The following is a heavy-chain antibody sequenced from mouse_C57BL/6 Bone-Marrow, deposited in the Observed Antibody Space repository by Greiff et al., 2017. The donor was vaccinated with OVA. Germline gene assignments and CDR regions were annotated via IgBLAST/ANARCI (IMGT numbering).Heavy chain of an antibody. V-gene: IGHV2-2*01. Sequence: QVQLKQSGPGLVQPSQSLSITCTVSGFSLTSYGVPWVRQSPGKGLAWLGAIWSGGSTDYNAAFISRLSISKDNSKSQVFFKMNSLQADDTAIYYCAIYGYDRDYYAMDYWGQGTSVTVSS. J-gene: IGHJ4*01. CDR1: GFSLTSYG. CDR2: IWSGGST. CDR3: AIYGYDRDYYAMDY. D-gene: IGHD2-2*01.